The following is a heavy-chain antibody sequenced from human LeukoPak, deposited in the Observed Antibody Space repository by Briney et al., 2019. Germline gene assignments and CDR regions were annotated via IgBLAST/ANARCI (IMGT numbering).Heavy chain of an antibody. CDR2: ISGSGGVT. Sequence: GGSLRLSCAASRFTFSSYAMSWVRQAPGKGLEWVSAISGSGGVTYYADSVKGRFTISRDNSKNTLYLQMNSLRAEDTAVYYCAKSGTRSSWSPRVKTYLDYWGQGTLVTVSS. V-gene: IGHV3-23*01. CDR1: RFTFSSYA. D-gene: IGHD6-13*01. J-gene: IGHJ4*02. CDR3: AKSGTRSSWSPRVKTYLDY.